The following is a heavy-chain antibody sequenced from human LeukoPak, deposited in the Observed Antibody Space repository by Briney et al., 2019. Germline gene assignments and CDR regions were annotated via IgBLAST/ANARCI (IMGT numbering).Heavy chain of an antibody. CDR3: ARESDAFDI. CDR1: GGSISSGGYS. J-gene: IGHJ3*02. CDR2: IYHSGST. Sequence: SQTLSLTCAVSGGSISSGGYSWSWIRQPPGKGLEWIGYIYHSGSTYYIPSLKSRVTISVDRSKNQFSLKLSSVTAADTAVYYCARESDAFDIWGQGTMVTVSS. V-gene: IGHV4-30-2*01.